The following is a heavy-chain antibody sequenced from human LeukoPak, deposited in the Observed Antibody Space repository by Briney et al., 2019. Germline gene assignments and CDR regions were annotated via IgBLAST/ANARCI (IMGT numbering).Heavy chain of an antibody. D-gene: IGHD6-13*01. Sequence: ASVKVSCKASGYTFTGYYMHWVRQAPGQGLEWMGWINPNSGGTNYAQKFQGRVTMTRDTSISTAYMELSRLRSDDTAVYYCAREGIAAADTTGDFNFDYWGQGTLVTVSS. J-gene: IGHJ4*02. CDR1: GYTFTGYY. CDR2: INPNSGGT. V-gene: IGHV1-2*02. CDR3: AREGIAAADTTGDFNFDY.